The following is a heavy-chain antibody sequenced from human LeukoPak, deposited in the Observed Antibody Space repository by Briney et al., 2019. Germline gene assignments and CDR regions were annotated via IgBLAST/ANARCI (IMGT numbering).Heavy chain of an antibody. D-gene: IGHD6-13*01. CDR3: SRGRQLALDY. J-gene: IGHJ4*02. V-gene: IGHV4-39*01. Sequence: KPSETLSLTCTVSGGSNSSSSYYWGWIRQPPGKGLEWIGSIYYSGSTYYNPSLKSRVTISVDTSKNQFSLKLSSVTAADTAVYYCSRGRQLALDYWGQGTLVTVSS. CDR1: GGSNSSSSYY. CDR2: IYYSGST.